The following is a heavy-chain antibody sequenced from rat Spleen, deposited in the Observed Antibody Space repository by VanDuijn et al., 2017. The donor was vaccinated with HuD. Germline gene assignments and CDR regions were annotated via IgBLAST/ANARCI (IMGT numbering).Heavy chain of an antibody. CDR1: GFTFNNFD. D-gene: IGHD4-3*01. CDR3: ARQETSGYSNWFAN. J-gene: IGHJ3*01. V-gene: IGHV5-25*01. Sequence: EVQLVESGGGLVQPGGSLKLSCAASGFTFNNFDMAWVRQAPTKGLEWVASISPSGGSTYYRDSVKGRFTVSRDNAKSTLSLQVESLRSEDTATYYCARQETSGYSNWFANWGQGTLVTVSS. CDR2: ISPSGGST.